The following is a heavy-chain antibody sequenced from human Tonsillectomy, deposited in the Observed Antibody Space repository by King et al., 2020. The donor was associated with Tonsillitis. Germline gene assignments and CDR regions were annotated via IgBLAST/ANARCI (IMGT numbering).Heavy chain of an antibody. V-gene: IGHV3-21*01. CDR2: ITTTSNYI. CDR3: GGDRGGGYAARYYGWDV. Sequence: VQLVESGGGLVKPGGSLRLSCAASGFTFNSYSMNWVREAPGKGLEWVSSITTTSNYIYYTDSVRGRFTISRDNAKNSLSLQMNSLRAEDTAVYYCGGDRGGGYAARYYGWDVWGQGTTVTVSS. CDR1: GFTFNSYS. D-gene: IGHD5-12*01. J-gene: IGHJ6*02.